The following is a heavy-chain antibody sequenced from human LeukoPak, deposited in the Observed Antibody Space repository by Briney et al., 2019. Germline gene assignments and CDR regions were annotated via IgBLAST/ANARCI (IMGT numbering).Heavy chain of an antibody. CDR3: ARASAVAGTRHY. J-gene: IGHJ4*02. CDR2: ISSSGNSI. Sequence: GGSLTLSCAASGFTFSSYEMNWVRQAPGKGLEWVSYISSSGNSIYYADSVKGRFTISRDNAKNSLYLQMNSLRAEDTAVYYCARASAVAGTRHYWGQGTLVTVSS. V-gene: IGHV3-48*03. CDR1: GFTFSSYE. D-gene: IGHD6-19*01.